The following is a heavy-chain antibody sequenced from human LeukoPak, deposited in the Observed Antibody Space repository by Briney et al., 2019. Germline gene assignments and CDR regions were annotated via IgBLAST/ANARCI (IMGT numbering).Heavy chain of an antibody. CDR2: IYYSGTT. V-gene: IGHV4-39*07. J-gene: IGHJ5*02. CDR3: ARVYSSTHNWFDT. CDR1: GDSISTTSYF. Sequence: SETLSLTCTVSGDSISTTSYFWAWIRQPPGEGLEWIGSIYYSGTTYFNSSLKSRVTISVERSKNHFSLKLSSLTVADTAPYYCARVYSSTHNWFDTWGQGIQVTVSS. D-gene: IGHD6-19*01.